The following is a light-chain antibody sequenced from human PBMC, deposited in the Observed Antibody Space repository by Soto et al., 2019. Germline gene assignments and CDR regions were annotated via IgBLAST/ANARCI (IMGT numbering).Light chain of an antibody. Sequence: DIQMTQSPSSLSESVGDRVTITCRASQSISNYLNWYQQKPGKAPKLLIYGASSLQSGVPSRFSGSGSGTDFTLSISSLQPEDFATYYCQQSYSTPITFGQGTRLEIK. CDR2: GAS. CDR3: QQSYSTPIT. CDR1: QSISNY. V-gene: IGKV1-39*01. J-gene: IGKJ5*01.